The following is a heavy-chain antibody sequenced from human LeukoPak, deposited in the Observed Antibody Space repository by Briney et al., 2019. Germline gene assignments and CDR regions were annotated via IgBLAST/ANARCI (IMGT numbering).Heavy chain of an antibody. CDR1: GGSISSYY. V-gene: IGHV4-4*07. J-gene: IGHJ3*02. CDR2: IYTSGST. Sequence: SETLSLTCTVSGGSISSYYWSWIRQPAGKGLEWIGRIYTSGSTNYNPSLKSRVTMSVDTSKNQFSLKLSSVTAADTAVYYCARDWSLGVVSSYYDSSGYFDAFDIWGQGTIVTVSS. CDR3: ARDWSLGVVSSYYDSSGYFDAFDI. D-gene: IGHD3-22*01.